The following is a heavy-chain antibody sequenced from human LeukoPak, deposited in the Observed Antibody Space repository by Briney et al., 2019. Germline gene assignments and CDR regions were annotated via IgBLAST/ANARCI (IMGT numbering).Heavy chain of an antibody. CDR3: ARVVGPYYYGSGSYFSY. CDR1: GGSFSGYY. Sequence: SETLSLTCAVYGGSFSGYYWSWIRQPPGKGLEWIGEINHSGSTNYNPSLKSRVTISVDTSKNQFSLKPSSVTAADTAVYYCARVVGPYYYGSGSYFSYWGQGTLVTVSS. CDR2: INHSGST. D-gene: IGHD3-10*01. J-gene: IGHJ4*02. V-gene: IGHV4-34*01.